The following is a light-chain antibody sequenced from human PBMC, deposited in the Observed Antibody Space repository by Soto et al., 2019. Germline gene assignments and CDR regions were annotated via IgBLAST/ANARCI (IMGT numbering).Light chain of an antibody. V-gene: IGKV3-20*01. CDR1: QSISSNY. J-gene: IGKJ2*01. CDR2: DTS. Sequence: EIVLTQSPGTLSLSPGERATLSCRASQSISSNYLGWYQQKPGQAPRLLIYDTSSRATGIPDRFSGSGSGTDSTLTISRLEPEDFAVYYCQQYGNSPPFTFDQGTKLEI. CDR3: QQYGNSPPFT.